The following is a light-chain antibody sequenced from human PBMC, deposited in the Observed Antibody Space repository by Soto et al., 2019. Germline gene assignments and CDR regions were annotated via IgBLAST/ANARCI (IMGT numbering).Light chain of an antibody. V-gene: IGKV3-20*01. Sequence: EIVLTQSPGTLSLSPGERATLSCRASQSVSSNYLAWYQQKPGQAPRLLIYGASSRATGIPDRFSGSGSGTDFSLTISRLEPEDFAVYYCQQYGSSPLTFGRGTKVEIK. CDR1: QSVSSNY. CDR3: QQYGSSPLT. CDR2: GAS. J-gene: IGKJ1*01.